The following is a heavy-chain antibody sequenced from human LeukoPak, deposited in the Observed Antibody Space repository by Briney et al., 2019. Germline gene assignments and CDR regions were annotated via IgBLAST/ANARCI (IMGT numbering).Heavy chain of an antibody. CDR2: VSPFNGNT. CDR1: GYTFSSYG. Sequence: ASVTVSCKASGYTFSSYGIIWVRQAPGQGLQWMGWVSPFNGNTDYAPKLQGRVTMTTDTSTTTAYMELRSLTSDDTAVYYCARRGGSYSHSDFWGRGTLVTVSS. V-gene: IGHV1-18*01. CDR3: ARRGGSYSHSDF. D-gene: IGHD1-26*01. J-gene: IGHJ4*02.